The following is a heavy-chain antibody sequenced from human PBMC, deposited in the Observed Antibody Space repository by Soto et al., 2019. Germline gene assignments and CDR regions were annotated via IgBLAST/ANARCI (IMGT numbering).Heavy chain of an antibody. J-gene: IGHJ4*02. V-gene: IGHV2-5*02. Sequence: QITLKESGPTLVKPTQTLTLTCTFSGFSLSTSGLGVGWIRQPPGKALEWLALIYWDDDKRYSPSLKSRLTIPKDTSQNQVVLTMTTMDPVDTATYYCAHRGPPGLLDYWGQGTLVTVSS. CDR2: IYWDDDK. CDR1: GFSLSTSGLG. CDR3: AHRGPPGLLDY.